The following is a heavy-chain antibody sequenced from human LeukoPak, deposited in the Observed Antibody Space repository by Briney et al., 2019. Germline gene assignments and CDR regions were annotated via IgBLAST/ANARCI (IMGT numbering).Heavy chain of an antibody. CDR3: ARHSPGWMVRPYCFDS. CDR2: VYPGDSDS. Sequence: GESLKISCKGSGYSFSDYWIAWVRQMPGKGMEWMGFVYPGDSDSRCRPSFHGQVTFSADKANSTAYLQWNSLKASDTAIYYCARHSPGWMVRPYCFDSWGQGTLVTVSS. CDR1: GYSFSDYW. D-gene: IGHD3-10*01. V-gene: IGHV5-51*01. J-gene: IGHJ4*02.